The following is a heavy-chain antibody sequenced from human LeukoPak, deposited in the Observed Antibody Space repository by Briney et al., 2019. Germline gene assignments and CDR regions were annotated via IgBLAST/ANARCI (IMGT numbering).Heavy chain of an antibody. V-gene: IGHV3-11*05. CDR3: ARDVIAAASYYYYGMDV. CDR2: ISSSSSYT. Sequence: GGSLRLSCAASGFTFSDYYMSWMRQAPGKGLEGVSYISSSSSYTNYADSVKGRYTISRDNAKSSLYLQMNSLRAEDTAVYYCARDVIAAASYYYYGMDVWGQGTTVTVSS. D-gene: IGHD6-13*01. J-gene: IGHJ6*02. CDR1: GFTFSDYY.